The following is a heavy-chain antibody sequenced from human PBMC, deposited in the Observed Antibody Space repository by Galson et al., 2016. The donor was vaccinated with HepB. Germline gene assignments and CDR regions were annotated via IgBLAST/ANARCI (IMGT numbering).Heavy chain of an antibody. J-gene: IGHJ4*02. CDR2: ISGSSSYT. CDR3: ARSLMSTTHIPY. Sequence: SLRLSCAASGFTFSSYAMSWVRQAPGKGLEWFSYISGSSSYTNYADSVKGRFTVSRDNAENSLHLQMNNLTAEDTAVYYCARSLMSTTHIPYWGQGTLVTVSS. V-gene: IGHV3-11*06. D-gene: IGHD5-24*01. CDR1: GFTFSSYA.